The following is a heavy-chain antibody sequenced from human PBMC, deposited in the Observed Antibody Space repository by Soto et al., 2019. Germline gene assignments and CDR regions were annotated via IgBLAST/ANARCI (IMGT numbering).Heavy chain of an antibody. CDR3: ARHFSVDYFDY. Sequence: SETLSLTCTVSGGPIGNSYWNWIRQPPGKGLEWIGYIYYSGTTNYNPSLKSRVTISVDRSKNRFSLKLSSVTAADTAVYYCARHFSVDYFDYWGQGALVTVS. J-gene: IGHJ4*02. CDR1: GGPIGNSY. CDR2: IYYSGTT. V-gene: IGHV4-59*08.